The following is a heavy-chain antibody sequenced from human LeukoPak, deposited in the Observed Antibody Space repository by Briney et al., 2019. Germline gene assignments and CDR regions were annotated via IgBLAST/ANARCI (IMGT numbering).Heavy chain of an antibody. J-gene: IGHJ4*02. D-gene: IGHD3-10*01. CDR1: GFTFSNYA. V-gene: IGHV3-30-3*01. CDR2: ISSDGSKK. Sequence: GRSLRLSCAASGFTFSNYAIHWVRQAPGKGLEWVAVISSDGSKKYYADPVKGRFTISRDTSKNTLYLQMSSLRVEDTAVYYCAKAYPTARGVNFDYWGQGTLVTVSS. CDR3: AKAYPTARGVNFDY.